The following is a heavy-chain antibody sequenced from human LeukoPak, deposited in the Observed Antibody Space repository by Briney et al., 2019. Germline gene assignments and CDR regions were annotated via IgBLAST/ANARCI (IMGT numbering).Heavy chain of an antibody. Sequence: GPLRLSCAASGFTFSSYGMHWVRQAPGKGLEWVAVISYDGSNKYYADSVKGRFTTSRDNSKNTLYLQMNSLRAEDTAVYYCAKGIAVAVSYYYYGMDVWGQGTTVTVSS. D-gene: IGHD6-19*01. CDR2: ISYDGSNK. V-gene: IGHV3-30*18. CDR1: GFTFSSYG. CDR3: AKGIAVAVSYYYYGMDV. J-gene: IGHJ6*02.